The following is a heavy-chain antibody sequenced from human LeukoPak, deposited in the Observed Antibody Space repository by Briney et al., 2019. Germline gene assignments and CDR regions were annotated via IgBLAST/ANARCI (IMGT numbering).Heavy chain of an antibody. V-gene: IGHV3-23*01. CDR2: ISGSGGST. D-gene: IGHD3-3*01. Sequence: GGSLRLSCAASGFTFSSYATSWVRQAPGKGLEWVSAISGSGGSTYYADSVKGRFTISRDNSKNTLYLQMNSLRAEDTAVYYCAKANDFWSGVFDYWGQGTLVTVSS. CDR3: AKANDFWSGVFDY. J-gene: IGHJ4*02. CDR1: GFTFSSYA.